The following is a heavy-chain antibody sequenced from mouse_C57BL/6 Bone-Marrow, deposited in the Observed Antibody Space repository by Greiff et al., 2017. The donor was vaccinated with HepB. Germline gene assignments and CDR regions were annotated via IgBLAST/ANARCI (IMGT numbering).Heavy chain of an antibody. V-gene: IGHV1-81*01. D-gene: IGHD1-1*01. Sequence: VQLQQSGAELARPGASVKLSCKASGYTFTSYGISWVKQRTGQGLEWIGEIYPRSGNTYYNEKFKGKATLTADKSSSTADMELRSMTSEDSAVYICARGFTTVVAYPYYYAMDYWGQGTSVTVSS. CDR1: GYTFTSYG. J-gene: IGHJ4*01. CDR2: IYPRSGNT. CDR3: ARGFTTVVAYPYYYAMDY.